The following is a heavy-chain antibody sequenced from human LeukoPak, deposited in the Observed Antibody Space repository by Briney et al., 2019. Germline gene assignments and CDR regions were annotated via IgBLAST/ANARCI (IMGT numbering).Heavy chain of an antibody. Sequence: SVKVSCKASGYTFTSYAMNWVRQAPGQGLEWMGGIIPIFGTANYAQKFQGRVTITADESTSTAYMEVSSLRSEDTAVYYCARDLGEYQLLYNWFDPWGQGTLVTVSS. CDR3: ARDLGEYQLLYNWFDP. J-gene: IGHJ5*02. CDR1: GYTFTSYA. D-gene: IGHD2-2*01. CDR2: IIPIFGTA. V-gene: IGHV1-69*13.